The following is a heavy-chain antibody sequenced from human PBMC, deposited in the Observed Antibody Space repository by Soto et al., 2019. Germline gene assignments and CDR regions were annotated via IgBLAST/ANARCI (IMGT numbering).Heavy chain of an antibody. Sequence: EVQLLESGGGLVQPGGSLRLSCAASGFTFSSYAMSWVRQAPGKGLEWVSGISGSGGSTYYADSVKGRFTISRDNSKNTLYLQTSSLRAEDTAVYYCAKERGYYYGYDAMDVWGQGTTVTVSS. CDR3: AKERGYYYGYDAMDV. V-gene: IGHV3-23*01. J-gene: IGHJ6*02. CDR1: GFTFSSYA. CDR2: ISGSGGST. D-gene: IGHD3-10*01.